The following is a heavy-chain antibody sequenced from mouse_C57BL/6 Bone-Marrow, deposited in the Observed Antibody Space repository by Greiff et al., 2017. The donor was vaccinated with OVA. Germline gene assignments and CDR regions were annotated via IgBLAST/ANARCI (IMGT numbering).Heavy chain of an antibody. CDR1: GFSLTSYG. CDR3: ARLRYYGMDY. Sequence: VKLVESGPGLVAPSQSLSITCTVSGFSLTSYGVDWVRQSPGKGLEWLGVIWGVGSTNYNSALNSRLSISKDNSKSQVLLKMNILQTDATAMYYCARLRYYGMDYWGQGTSVTVSS. D-gene: IGHD2-4*01. V-gene: IGHV2-6*01. J-gene: IGHJ4*01. CDR2: IWGVGST.